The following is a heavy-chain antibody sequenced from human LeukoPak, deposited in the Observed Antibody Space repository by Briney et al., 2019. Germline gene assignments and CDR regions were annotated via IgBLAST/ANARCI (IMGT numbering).Heavy chain of an antibody. CDR1: GYTFTSYA. Sequence: ASVKVSCKASGYTFTSYAIHWVRQAPGQRLEWMGGINAGNGNTKYSQKFQGRVTITRDTSASTAYMELSSLRSEDTAVYYCAKVVGYCSSTSCGGRYGMDVWRQGTTITVSS. CDR3: AKVVGYCSSTSCGGRYGMDV. V-gene: IGHV1-3*01. J-gene: IGHJ6*02. CDR2: INAGNGNT. D-gene: IGHD2-2*01.